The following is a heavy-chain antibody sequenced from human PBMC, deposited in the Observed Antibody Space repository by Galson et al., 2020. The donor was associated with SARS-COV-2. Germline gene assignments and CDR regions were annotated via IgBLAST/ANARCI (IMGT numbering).Heavy chain of an antibody. CDR1: GGSFSGYY. CDR3: ARVGSGSYYYYYYGMDV. J-gene: IGHJ6*02. CDR2: INHSGST. D-gene: IGHD3-10*01. V-gene: IGHV4-34*01. Sequence: SQASETLSLTCAVYGGSFSGYYWSWIRQPPGKGLEWIGEINHSGSTNYNPSLKSRVTISVDTSKNQFSLKLSSVTAADTAVYYCARVGSGSYYYYYYGMDVWGQGTTVTVSS.